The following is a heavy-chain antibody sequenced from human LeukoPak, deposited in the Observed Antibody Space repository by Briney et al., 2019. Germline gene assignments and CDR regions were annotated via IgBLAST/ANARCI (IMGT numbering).Heavy chain of an antibody. CDR3: AKGVHGYSYGYLDY. CDR2: ISGSGGST. V-gene: IGHV3-23*01. Sequence: GGSLRLSCAASGFTFSSYAMSWVRQAPGKGLEWVSAISGSGGSTYYADSVKGRFTISRDNSKNTLYLQMNSLRAEDTAVYYCAKGVHGYSYGYLDYWGQGTLVTVSS. D-gene: IGHD5-18*01. J-gene: IGHJ4*02. CDR1: GFTFSSYA.